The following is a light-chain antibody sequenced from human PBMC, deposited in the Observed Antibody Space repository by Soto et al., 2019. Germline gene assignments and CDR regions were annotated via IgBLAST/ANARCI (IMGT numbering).Light chain of an antibody. CDR1: ENVRTF. V-gene: IGKV3-11*01. J-gene: IGKJ1*01. CDR2: GAS. CDR3: QQHSHWPPWT. Sequence: EVVLTQSPATLSLSPGERATLSCRASENVRTFVDWYQQKPGQAPRLLIYGASNRATGIPARFSGSGSGTDFTLPIRNLEPENFAVYYCQQHSHWPPWTFGQGTRVK.